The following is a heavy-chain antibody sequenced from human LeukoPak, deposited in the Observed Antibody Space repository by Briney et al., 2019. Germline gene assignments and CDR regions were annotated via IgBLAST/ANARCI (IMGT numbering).Heavy chain of an antibody. CDR1: GGSISSSNW. Sequence: SETLSLTCAVSGGSISSSNWWSWVRQPPGKGLEWIAFIHSSGSTGYNPSLKSRFTISVDTSKNHFSLKVTSMSAADTGVYYCARSLPGAIGAADFWGQGTLVTVSS. J-gene: IGHJ4*02. CDR2: IHSSGST. CDR3: ARSLPGAIGAADF. D-gene: IGHD6-13*01. V-gene: IGHV4-4*02.